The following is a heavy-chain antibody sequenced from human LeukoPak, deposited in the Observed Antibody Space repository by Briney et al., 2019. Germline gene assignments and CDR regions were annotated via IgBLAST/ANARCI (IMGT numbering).Heavy chain of an antibody. J-gene: IGHJ4*02. V-gene: IGHV3-53*01. D-gene: IGHD4-17*01. CDR1: GFTVSSNS. CDR2: IYSGGNT. Sequence: GGSLRLSCTVSGFTVSSNSMSWVRQAPGKGLEGVSFIYSGGNTHYSDSVKGRFTISRDNSRNTLYLQMNSLRAEDTAVYYCARRAGEYSHPYDYWGQGTLVTVSS. CDR3: ARRAGEYSHPYDY.